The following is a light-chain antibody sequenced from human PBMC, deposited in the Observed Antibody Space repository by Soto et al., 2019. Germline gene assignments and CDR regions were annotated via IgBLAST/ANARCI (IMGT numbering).Light chain of an antibody. CDR3: SSYAGSNILVV. CDR2: EVT. J-gene: IGLJ2*01. V-gene: IGLV2-8*01. Sequence: QSALTQPPSASGSPGQSVTISCTGTSSDVGVYDYVSWYQQHPGKAPKLMIYEVTKRPSGVPDRFSGSKSGNTASLTVSGLQAEDEADYFCSSYAGSNILVVFGGGTKLTVL. CDR1: SSDVGVYDY.